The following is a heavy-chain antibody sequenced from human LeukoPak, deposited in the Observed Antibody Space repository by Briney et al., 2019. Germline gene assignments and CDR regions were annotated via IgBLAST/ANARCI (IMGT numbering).Heavy chain of an antibody. Sequence: GGSLRLSCAASGFAFNKYWMHWVRQTPGKGLVWVSRINGDGSTTSYADSVKGGFTISRDNAKNTLYLQMSSLRAGDTAVYYCATGNYHDSRGYYTFGHWGQGTLVTVSS. V-gene: IGHV3-74*01. CDR1: GFAFNKYW. D-gene: IGHD3-22*01. CDR2: INGDGSTT. J-gene: IGHJ4*02. CDR3: ATGNYHDSRGYYTFGH.